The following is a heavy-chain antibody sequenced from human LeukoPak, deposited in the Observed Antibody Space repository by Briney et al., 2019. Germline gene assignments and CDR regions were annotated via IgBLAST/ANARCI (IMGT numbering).Heavy chain of an antibody. CDR2: MNPNNGNT. Sequence: GASVKVSCKASGYTFTSYDINWVRQATGQGLEWMGWMNPNNGNTDYAQKFQGRVTITADESTSTAYMELSSLRSEDTAVYYCAREVLTGDPVPPHWYFDLWGRGTLVTVSS. J-gene: IGHJ2*01. V-gene: IGHV1-8*01. D-gene: IGHD7-27*01. CDR1: GYTFTSYD. CDR3: AREVLTGDPVPPHWYFDL.